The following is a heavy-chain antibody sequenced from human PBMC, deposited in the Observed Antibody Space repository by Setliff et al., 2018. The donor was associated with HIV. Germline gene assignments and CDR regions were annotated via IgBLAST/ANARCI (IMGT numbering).Heavy chain of an antibody. V-gene: IGHV3-23*01. Sequence: GGSLRLSCAASGFTFSNYAMSGVRQAPGKGLEWVSGISGSGGSTYYVDSVKGRFTISRDDSKSTLYLQMNRLRVEDTAVYYCARAYVSEWIQVWFDYWGQGTLVTVSS. CDR3: ARAYVSEWIQVWFDY. D-gene: IGHD3-16*01. J-gene: IGHJ4*02. CDR1: GFTFSNYA. CDR2: ISGSGGST.